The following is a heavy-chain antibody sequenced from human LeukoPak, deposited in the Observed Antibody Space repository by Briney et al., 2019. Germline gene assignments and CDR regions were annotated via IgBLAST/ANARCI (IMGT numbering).Heavy chain of an antibody. CDR1: GYTFTGYY. J-gene: IGHJ3*02. V-gene: IGHV1-2*02. CDR2: INPNSGGT. Sequence: ASVKVSCKASGYTFTGYYMHWVRQAPGQGLEWMGWINPNSGGTNYAQKFQGRVTMTRDTSTSTAYMELRSLRSDDTAVYYCARDHQFRYIVVGTEAFDIWGQGTMVTVSS. CDR3: ARDHQFRYIVVGTEAFDI. D-gene: IGHD2-21*01.